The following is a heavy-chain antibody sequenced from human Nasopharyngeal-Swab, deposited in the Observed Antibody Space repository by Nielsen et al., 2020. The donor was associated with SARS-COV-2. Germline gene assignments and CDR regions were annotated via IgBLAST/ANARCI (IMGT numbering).Heavy chain of an antibody. CDR3: ARTAGITIFGVVPKGYYYMDV. CDR2: IKSDGSST. D-gene: IGHD3-3*01. V-gene: IGHV3-74*01. Sequence: GGSLRLSCAASGFTFSSYWMHWVRQAPGKGLVWVARIKSDGSSTSYADSVKGRFTISRDNAKNTLYLQMNSLRAEDTAVYYCARTAGITIFGVVPKGYYYMDVWGKGTTVTVSS. J-gene: IGHJ6*03. CDR1: GFTFSSYW.